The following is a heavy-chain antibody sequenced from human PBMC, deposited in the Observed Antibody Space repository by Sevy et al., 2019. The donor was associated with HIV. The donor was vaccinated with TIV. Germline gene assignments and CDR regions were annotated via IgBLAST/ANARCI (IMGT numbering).Heavy chain of an antibody. CDR2: IRGYNGKT. CDR3: GRSPANGYNYALCY. Sequence: ASVKVSCKASGYTFTSYGISWVRQAPGQGLEWVGWIRGYNGKTNYAQKIRGRVTMTADTSTRTAYMELRSLRSDDTAVYYCGRSPANGYNYALCYWGQGTLVTVSS. D-gene: IGHD1-1*01. J-gene: IGHJ4*02. CDR1: GYTFTSYG. V-gene: IGHV1-18*01.